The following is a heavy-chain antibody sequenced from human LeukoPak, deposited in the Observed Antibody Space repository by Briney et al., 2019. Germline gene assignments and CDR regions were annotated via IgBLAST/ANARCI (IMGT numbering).Heavy chain of an antibody. V-gene: IGHV3-30-3*01. D-gene: IGHD5-18*01. CDR3: RPLLWLGPRIAY. CDR2: ISYDGSNK. CDR1: GFTFSSYA. J-gene: IGHJ4*02. Sequence: GGSLRLSCAASGFTFSSYAMHWVRQAPGKGLEWVAVISYDGSNKYYADSVKGRFTISRDNSKNTLYLKMNSLRAEETAVYYCRPLLWLGPRIAYWGQGTLVTVSS.